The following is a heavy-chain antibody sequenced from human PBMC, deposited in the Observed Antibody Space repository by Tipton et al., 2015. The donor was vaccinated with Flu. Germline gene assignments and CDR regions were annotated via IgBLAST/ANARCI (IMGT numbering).Heavy chain of an antibody. CDR2: VYHTGTT. Sequence: LSLTCNVSGYSISTGDYWGWIRQPPGKGLEWLANVYHTGTTFYKPSRRSQLTISVDTSKNQISLKLTSVSVADTAVYYCARSSTRGESDFWGQGILVTVSS. V-gene: IGHV4-38-2*02. CDR3: ARSSTRGESDF. J-gene: IGHJ4*02. CDR1: GYSISTGDY. D-gene: IGHD3-16*01.